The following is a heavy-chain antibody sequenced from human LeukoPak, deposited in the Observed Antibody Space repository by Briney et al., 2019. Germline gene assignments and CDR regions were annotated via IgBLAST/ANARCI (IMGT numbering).Heavy chain of an antibody. CDR3: AKAGCTNIVCYLNS. D-gene: IGHD2-8*01. CDR2: IIGSGGST. Sequence: GGSLRLSCAASGFAFSTYAMIWVRQAPGKGLEWVSGIIGSGGSTYYADSVKGRFTISRDNSKNTLYLQMNILRAEDTAIYYCAKAGCTNIVCYLNSWGQGTMVTVSS. J-gene: IGHJ4*02. V-gene: IGHV3-23*01. CDR1: GFAFSTYA.